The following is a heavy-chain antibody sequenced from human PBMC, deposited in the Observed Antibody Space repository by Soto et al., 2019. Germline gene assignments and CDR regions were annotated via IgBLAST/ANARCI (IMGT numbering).Heavy chain of an antibody. CDR2: ISWNSGSI. Sequence: EVQLVESGGGLVRPGRSLRLSCAASVFTFDDYAMHWVRQAPGKGLEWVAGISWNSGSIGYADSVKGRVTISRDNAKNSLYLQMNSLRPEDTAFYYCVKDSTISAAGWIDPWGQGTLVTVSS. CDR1: VFTFDDYA. D-gene: IGHD6-13*01. V-gene: IGHV3-9*01. J-gene: IGHJ5*02. CDR3: VKDSTISAAGWIDP.